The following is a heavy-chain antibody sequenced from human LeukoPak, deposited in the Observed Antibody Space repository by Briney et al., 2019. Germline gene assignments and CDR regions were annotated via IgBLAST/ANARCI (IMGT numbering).Heavy chain of an antibody. V-gene: IGHV3-7*01. D-gene: IGHD2-2*01. CDR2: IKQDGSEK. J-gene: IGHJ4*02. Sequence: GGSLRLSCAASGFTFSNYAMSWVRQAPGKGLEWVANIKQDGSEKYYVDSVKGRFTISRDNAKNSLYLQMNSLRAEDTAVYYCASRDCSSTSCYAYYFDYWGQGTLVTVSS. CDR1: GFTFSNYA. CDR3: ASRDCSSTSCYAYYFDY.